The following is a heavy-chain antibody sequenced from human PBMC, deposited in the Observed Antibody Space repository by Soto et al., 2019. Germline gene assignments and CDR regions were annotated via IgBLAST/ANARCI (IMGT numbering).Heavy chain of an antibody. CDR1: GGSISSGDYY. V-gene: IGHV4-30-4*01. CDR2: IYYSGST. D-gene: IGHD5-12*01. CDR3: ARDLRGYRGWFDP. Sequence: SETLSLTXTVSGGSISSGDYYWSWIRQPPGKGLEWIGYIYYSGSTYYNPSLKSRVTTSVDTSKNQFSLKLSSVTAADTAVYYCARDLRGYRGWFDPWGQGTLVTVS. J-gene: IGHJ5*02.